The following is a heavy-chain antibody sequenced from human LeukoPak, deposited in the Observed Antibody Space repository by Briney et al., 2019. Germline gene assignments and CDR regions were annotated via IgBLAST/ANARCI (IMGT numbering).Heavy chain of an antibody. D-gene: IGHD2-15*01. J-gene: IGHJ4*02. CDR1: GFTFSDYY. Sequence: PGGSLRLSCAASGFTFSDYYMSWIRQAPGKGLGWVSYISSSGSTIYYADSVKGRFTISRDNAKNSLYLQMNSQRAEDTAVYYCARDIPCSGGSCSFYWGQGTLVTVSS. V-gene: IGHV3-11*04. CDR3: ARDIPCSGGSCSFY. CDR2: ISSSGSTI.